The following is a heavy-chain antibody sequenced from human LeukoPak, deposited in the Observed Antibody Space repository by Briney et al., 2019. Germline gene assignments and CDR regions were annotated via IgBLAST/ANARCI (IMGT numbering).Heavy chain of an antibody. Sequence: SVKVSCKASGGTFGSYAISWVRQATGQGLEWMGGIIPIFGTANYAQKFQGRVTITADESTSTAYMELSSLRSEDTAVYYCARGGYYDSSGYLELDYWGQGTLVTVSS. D-gene: IGHD3-22*01. CDR3: ARGGYYDSSGYLELDY. CDR2: IIPIFGTA. V-gene: IGHV1-69*13. CDR1: GGTFGSYA. J-gene: IGHJ4*02.